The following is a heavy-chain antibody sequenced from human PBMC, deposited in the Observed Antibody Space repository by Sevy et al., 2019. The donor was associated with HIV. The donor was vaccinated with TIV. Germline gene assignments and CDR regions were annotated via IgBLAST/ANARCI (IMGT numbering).Heavy chain of an antibody. CDR2: ISAYNGNT. CDR1: GYTFTSYG. J-gene: IGHJ3*02. V-gene: IGHV1-18*01. CDR3: ARETRYYDYVWGSYRQQAFDI. D-gene: IGHD3-16*02. Sequence: ASVKVSCKASGYTFTSYGISWVRQAPGQGLEWMGWISAYNGNTNYAQKLQGRVTMTTDTSTSTAYMERRSLESDDTAVYYCARETRYYDYVWGSYRQQAFDIWGQGTMVTVSS.